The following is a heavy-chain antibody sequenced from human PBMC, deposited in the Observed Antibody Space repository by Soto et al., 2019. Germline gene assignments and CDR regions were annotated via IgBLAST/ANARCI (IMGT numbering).Heavy chain of an antibody. Sequence: GGSLRLSCAAFGLTFNYYGMNWVPQPPGKGLEWVASISGSGGITNHADSVKGRVTISRDNSKDTLYLQMNSLRAEDTAVYYCARRMVYGGNSFDYWGQGILVTVSS. CDR1: GLTFNYYG. CDR2: ISGSGGIT. CDR3: ARRMVYGGNSFDY. D-gene: IGHD2-21*02. J-gene: IGHJ4*02. V-gene: IGHV3-23*01.